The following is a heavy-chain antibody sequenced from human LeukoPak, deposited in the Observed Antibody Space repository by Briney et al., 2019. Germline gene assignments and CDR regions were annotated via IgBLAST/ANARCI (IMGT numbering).Heavy chain of an antibody. D-gene: IGHD4-11*01. CDR2: MNPNSGNT. Sequence: ASVKVSCKASGYTFTSYDINWVRQATGQGLEWMGWMNPNSGNTGYAQKFQGRVTMTRNTSISTAYMELSSLRSEDTAVYHCARGPAVTLTGYYYYMDVWGKGTTVTVSS. CDR1: GYTFTSYD. V-gene: IGHV1-8*01. CDR3: ARGPAVTLTGYYYYMDV. J-gene: IGHJ6*03.